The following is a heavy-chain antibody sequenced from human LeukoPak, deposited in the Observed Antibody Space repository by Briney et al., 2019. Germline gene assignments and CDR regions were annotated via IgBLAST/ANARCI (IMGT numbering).Heavy chain of an antibody. CDR1: GYTFTSYY. CDR3: ARDHEIQLWLRGTGSLRTGYFDY. CDR2: INPSGGST. D-gene: IGHD5-18*01. V-gene: IGHV1-46*01. J-gene: IGHJ4*02. Sequence: GASVKVSCKASGYTFTSYYIHWVRQAPGQGLEWMGIINPSGGSTNYAQKFQGRVTMTRDTSTSTVYMELSSLRSEDTAVYYCARDHEIQLWLRGTGSLRTGYFDYWGQGTLVTVSS.